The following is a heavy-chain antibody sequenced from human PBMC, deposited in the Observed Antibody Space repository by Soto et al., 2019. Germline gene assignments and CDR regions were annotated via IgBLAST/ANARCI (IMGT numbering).Heavy chain of an antibody. J-gene: IGHJ4*02. V-gene: IGHV1-18*04. D-gene: IGHD3-22*01. CDR2: ISAYNGNT. Sequence: ASVKVSCKASGYTFTSYGISWVRQAPGQGLEWMGWISAYNGNTNYAQKLQGRVTMTTDTSTSTAYMELRSLRSDDTAVYYCARGYDYSDSSGYYWATYYFDSWGQGTLVTVSS. CDR1: GYTFTSYG. CDR3: ARGYDYSDSSGYYWATYYFDS.